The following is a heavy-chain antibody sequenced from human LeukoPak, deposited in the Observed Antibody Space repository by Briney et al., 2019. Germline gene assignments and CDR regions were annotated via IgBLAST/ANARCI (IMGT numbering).Heavy chain of an antibody. CDR1: GFTFSSYA. D-gene: IGHD3-22*01. J-gene: IGHJ4*02. CDR3: AKGGLTMIVVVMRY. CDR2: ISGSGGST. Sequence: GGSLRLSCAASGFTFSSYAMSWVRQAPGKGLKWVSAISGSGGSTYYADSVKGRFTISRDNSKNKMYLQMNSLRAEDTAVYYCAKGGLTMIVVVMRYWGQRTLVTVSS. V-gene: IGHV3-23*01.